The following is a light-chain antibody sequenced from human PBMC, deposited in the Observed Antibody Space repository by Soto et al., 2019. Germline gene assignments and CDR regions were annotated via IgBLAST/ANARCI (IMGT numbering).Light chain of an antibody. CDR2: AAS. V-gene: IGKV1-12*01. Sequence: DIQMTQSPSSVSASVGDRVTITCRASQGISSWLAWYQQKPGKAPKLLIYAASSLQSGVPSRFRGSGSGTDFSLTINGLQPEDSATYYCQQSYTFPTFGQGTRLEIK. CDR1: QGISSW. J-gene: IGKJ5*01. CDR3: QQSYTFPT.